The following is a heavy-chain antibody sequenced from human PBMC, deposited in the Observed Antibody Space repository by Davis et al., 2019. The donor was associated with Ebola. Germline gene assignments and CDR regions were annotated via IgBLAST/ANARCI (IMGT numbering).Heavy chain of an antibody. CDR1: GGSISSSNW. Sequence: SETLSLTCAVSGGSISSSNWWSWVRQPPGKGLEWIGSIYYSGSTYYNPSLKSRVTISVDTSKNQFSLKLSSVTAADTAVYYCARHRETYYYYYGMDVWGKGTTVTVSS. V-gene: IGHV4-39*01. D-gene: IGHD1-26*01. J-gene: IGHJ6*04. CDR3: ARHRETYYYYYGMDV. CDR2: IYYSGST.